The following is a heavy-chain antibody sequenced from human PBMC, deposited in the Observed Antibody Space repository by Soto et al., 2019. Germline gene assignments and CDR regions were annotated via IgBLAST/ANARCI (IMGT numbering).Heavy chain of an antibody. CDR2: INPDNDNT. CDR1: IYIFSNYY. D-gene: IGHD3-9*01. J-gene: IGHJ6*03. V-gene: IGHV1-18*01. Sequence: QVELLQSGPEVKKPGSSVKVSCKAAIYIFSNYYIIWVPQAPGQGLEWVGWINPDNDNTNLAQKFQGRVTLTTDTSTATAYMELRGLRSDDTGRFYCARGAVSGYSSFHYMDVWCKGTTLTVSS. CDR3: ARGAVSGYSSFHYMDV.